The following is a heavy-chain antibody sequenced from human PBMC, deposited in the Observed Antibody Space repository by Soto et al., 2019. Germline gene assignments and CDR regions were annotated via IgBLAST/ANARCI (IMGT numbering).Heavy chain of an antibody. V-gene: IGHV1-2*02. D-gene: IGHD2-2*01. CDR2: INPTSGGT. CDR3: ARGLFPAGWFDP. Sequence: QVQLVQSGAEVKKPGASVKVSCKASGYTFTGYYIHWVRQAPGQGLEWMGWINPTSGGTNYAQKFQGRVTMTRDPSISTADMELSRLRSDDTAVYYCARGLFPAGWFDPWGQGPLVTVSS. CDR1: GYTFTGYY. J-gene: IGHJ5*02.